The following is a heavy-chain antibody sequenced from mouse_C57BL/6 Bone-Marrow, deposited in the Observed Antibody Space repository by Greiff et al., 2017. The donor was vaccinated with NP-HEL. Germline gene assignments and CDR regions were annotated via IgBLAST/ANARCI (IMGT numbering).Heavy chain of an antibody. J-gene: IGHJ1*03. Sequence: VQLKQSVAELVRPGASVKLSCTASGFNIKNTYMHWVKQRPEQGLEWIGRIDPANGNTKYAPKFQGKATITADTSSNTAYLQLSSLTSEDTAIYYCASITTVVATYWYFDVWGTGTTVTVSS. CDR2: IDPANGNT. CDR1: GFNIKNTY. CDR3: ASITTVVATYWYFDV. V-gene: IGHV14-3*01. D-gene: IGHD1-1*01.